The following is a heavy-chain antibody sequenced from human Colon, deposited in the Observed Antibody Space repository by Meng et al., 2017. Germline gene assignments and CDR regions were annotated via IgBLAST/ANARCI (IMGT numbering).Heavy chain of an antibody. V-gene: IGHV3-23*01. CDR2: ISAAADRT. CDR3: ARISTIATFFDN. Sequence: EVQLLESGGGVVQPGGSLRLACAASGFTFSSYDMSWVRRAPGKGLAGVSVISAAADRTYSADSVAGRFTISRDNSKNMVYLQMNNLRAEDTAVYYCARISTIATFFDNWGQGTLVTVSS. J-gene: IGHJ4*02. D-gene: IGHD1-26*01. CDR1: GFTFSSYD.